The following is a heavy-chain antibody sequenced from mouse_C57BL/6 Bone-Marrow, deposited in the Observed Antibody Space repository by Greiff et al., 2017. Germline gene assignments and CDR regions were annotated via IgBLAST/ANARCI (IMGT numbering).Heavy chain of an antibody. CDR2: IYPRSGNT. CDR3: ASSAYYGPLAY. J-gene: IGHJ2*01. D-gene: IGHD1-2*01. CDR1: GYTFTSYG. Sequence: VKLQESGAELARPGASVKLSCKASGYTFTSYGITWVKQRTGQGLEWIGEIYPRSGNTYYNEKFKGKATLTADKSSSTAYMELRSLTSEDSAVYFYASSAYYGPLAYWGQGTTLTVSA. V-gene: IGHV1-81*01.